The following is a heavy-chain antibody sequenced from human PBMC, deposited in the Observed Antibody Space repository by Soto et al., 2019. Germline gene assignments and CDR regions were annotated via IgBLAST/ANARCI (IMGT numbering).Heavy chain of an antibody. V-gene: IGHV4-4*02. J-gene: IGHJ4*02. CDR3: ARLVYDTRLNYMYFDF. CDR2: IFHDGTA. D-gene: IGHD3-10*01. CDR1: GVSISSGNW. Sequence: QVKLQESGPGLATPSGTLSLTRAVSGVSISSGNWWTWVRQSPQRGLEYIGEIFHDGTANYYPSFERRVAISVDTSKNQFSLKLTSVTAADTAIYFCARLVYDTRLNYMYFDFWGQGTLVTVSS.